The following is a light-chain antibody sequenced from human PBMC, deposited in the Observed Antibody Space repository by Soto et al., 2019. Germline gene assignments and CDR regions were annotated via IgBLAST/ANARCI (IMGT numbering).Light chain of an antibody. J-gene: IGKJ5*01. CDR1: QSISSN. CDR2: DTS. V-gene: IGKV3-15*01. CDR3: QQYNRWPEIT. Sequence: EIVMTQSPATLSVSPGERATLSCRASQSISSNLAWYQQKPGQAPRLLIYDTSTRATYIPDRFSGSGSGAEFSLPISSLQSEDSALYYCQQYNRWPEITFGQGTRLEIK.